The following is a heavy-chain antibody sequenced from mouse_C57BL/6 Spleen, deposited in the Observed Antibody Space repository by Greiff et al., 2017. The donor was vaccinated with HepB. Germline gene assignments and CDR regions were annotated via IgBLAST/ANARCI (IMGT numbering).Heavy chain of an antibody. Sequence: EVQLVESGGGLVQPGGSMKLSCVASGFTFSNYWMNWVRQSPEKGLEWVAQIRLKSDNYATHYAESVKGRFTISRDDSKSSVYLQMNNLRAEDTGIYYCTRQLRLRYFDYWGQGTTLTVSS. J-gene: IGHJ2*01. CDR3: TRQLRLRYFDY. V-gene: IGHV6-3*01. CDR1: GFTFSNYW. D-gene: IGHD3-2*02. CDR2: IRLKSDNYAT.